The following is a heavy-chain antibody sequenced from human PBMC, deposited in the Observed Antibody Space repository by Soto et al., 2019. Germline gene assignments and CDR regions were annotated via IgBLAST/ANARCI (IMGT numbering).Heavy chain of an antibody. CDR2: IYYSGST. V-gene: IGHV4-39*01. CDR3: ARKYCGGDCYPDY. D-gene: IGHD2-21*02. J-gene: IGHJ4*02. CDR1: GGSISSSSYY. Sequence: QLQLQESGPGLVKPSETLSLTCTVSGGSISSSSYYWGWIRQPPGKGLEWIGSIYYSGSTSYNPSLKSRVNISVDTSKNQFSLKLSSVTAADTAVYYCARKYCGGDCYPDYWGQGTLVTVSS.